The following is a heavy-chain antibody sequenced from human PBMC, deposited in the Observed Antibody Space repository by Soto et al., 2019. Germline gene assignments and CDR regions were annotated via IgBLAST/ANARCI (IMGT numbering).Heavy chain of an antibody. V-gene: IGHV3-33*01. D-gene: IGHD2-2*01. Sequence: GGSLRLSCAASGFTFSSYGMHWVRQAPGKGLEWVAVIWYDGSNKYYADSVKGRFTISRDNSKNTLYLQMNSLRAEDTAVYYCAREFEDIVVVPAANRDAFDIWGQGTMVTVSS. J-gene: IGHJ3*02. CDR3: AREFEDIVVVPAANRDAFDI. CDR1: GFTFSSYG. CDR2: IWYDGSNK.